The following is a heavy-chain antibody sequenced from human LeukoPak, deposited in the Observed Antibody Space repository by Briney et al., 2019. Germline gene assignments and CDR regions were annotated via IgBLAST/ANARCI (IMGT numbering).Heavy chain of an antibody. D-gene: IGHD6-19*01. Sequence: SETLSLTCAVSGGSISSGGYSWSWIRQPPGKGLEWIGYIYYSGSTYYNPSLKSRVTISVDTSKNQFSLKLSSVTAADTAVYYCARDSIAVAVDPDYYCYYMDVWGKGTTVTVSS. CDR1: GGSISSGGYS. V-gene: IGHV4-30-4*07. J-gene: IGHJ6*03. CDR3: ARDSIAVAVDPDYYCYYMDV. CDR2: IYYSGST.